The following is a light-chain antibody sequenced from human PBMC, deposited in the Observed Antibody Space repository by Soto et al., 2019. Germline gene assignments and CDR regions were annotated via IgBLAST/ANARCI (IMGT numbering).Light chain of an antibody. Sequence: QSALTQPASVSGSPVQSITTSCTGTSSDVGGYNYVSWYQQHPGKAPKLMIYEVINRPSGVSNRFSGSKSGNTASLTISGLQAEDEADYYCGSYTSASTLVFGTGTKVTVL. CDR3: GSYTSASTLV. CDR2: EVI. J-gene: IGLJ1*01. CDR1: SSDVGGYNY. V-gene: IGLV2-14*01.